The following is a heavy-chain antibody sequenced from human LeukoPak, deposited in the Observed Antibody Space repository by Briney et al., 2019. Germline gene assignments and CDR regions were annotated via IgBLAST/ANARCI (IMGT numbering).Heavy chain of an antibody. D-gene: IGHD3-22*01. Sequence: SSETLSLTCTVSGGSISNYYWSWIRQPPGKGLEWIGYVYYSGSTNYNPSLRGRVTISVDTSKNQFSLKLSSVTAADTAVYYCARARYYYDSSGYPYYYYYMDVWGKGTTVTISS. CDR2: VYYSGST. J-gene: IGHJ6*03. CDR3: ARARYYYDSSGYPYYYYYMDV. V-gene: IGHV4-59*01. CDR1: GGSISNYY.